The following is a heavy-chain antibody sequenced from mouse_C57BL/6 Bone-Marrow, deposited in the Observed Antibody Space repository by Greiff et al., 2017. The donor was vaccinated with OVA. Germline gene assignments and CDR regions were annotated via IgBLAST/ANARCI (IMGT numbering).Heavy chain of an antibody. CDR3: AIPPHYYGSSYWYFDV. J-gene: IGHJ1*03. Sequence: QVQLQQPGAELVKPGASVKLSCKASGYTFTSYWMHWVKQRPGQGLEWIGRIHPSDSDTNYNQKFKGKATLTVDKSSSTAYMQLSSLTSEDSAVYYCAIPPHYYGSSYWYFDVWGTGTTVTVSS. CDR1: GYTFTSYW. D-gene: IGHD1-1*01. CDR2: IHPSDSDT. V-gene: IGHV1-74*01.